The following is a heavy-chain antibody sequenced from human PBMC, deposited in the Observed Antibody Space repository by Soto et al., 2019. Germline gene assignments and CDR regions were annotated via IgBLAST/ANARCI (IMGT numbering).Heavy chain of an antibody. CDR2: INHSGST. D-gene: IGHD6-13*01. V-gene: IGHV4-34*01. Sequence: SETLSLTCAVYGGSFSGYYWSWIRQPPGKGLEWIGEINHSGSTNYNPSLKSRVTISVDTSKNQFSLKLSSVTAADTAVYYCARGGRDSSSWSYYFDYWGQGTRVTVSS. CDR3: ARGGRDSSSWSYYFDY. J-gene: IGHJ4*02. CDR1: GGSFSGYY.